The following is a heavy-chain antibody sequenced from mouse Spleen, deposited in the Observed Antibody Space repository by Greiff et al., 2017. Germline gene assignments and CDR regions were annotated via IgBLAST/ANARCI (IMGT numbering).Heavy chain of an antibody. V-gene: IGHV14-3*02. Sequence: VQLKESGAELVKPGASVKLSCTASGFNIKDTYMHWVKQRPEQGLAWIGRIDPANGNTKYDPKFQGKATITADTSSNTAYLQLSSLTSEDTAVYYCARRERSDYWGQGTTLTVSS. CDR2: IDPANGNT. CDR1: GFNIKDTY. J-gene: IGHJ2*01. CDR3: ARRERSDY.